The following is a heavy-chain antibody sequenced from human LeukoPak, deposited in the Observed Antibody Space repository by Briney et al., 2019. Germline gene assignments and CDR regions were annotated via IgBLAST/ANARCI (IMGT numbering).Heavy chain of an antibody. D-gene: IGHD3-9*01. CDR3: ARVGSDILTGKGVYYMDV. CDR2: TNPNSGGT. Sequence: ASVKVSCKASGYTFTGYYMHWVRQAPGQGLEWMGWTNPNSGGTNYAQKFQGSVTMTRDTSISTAYMELSRLRSDDTAVYYCARVGSDILTGKGVYYMDVWGKGTTVTVSS. J-gene: IGHJ6*03. CDR1: GYTFTGYY. V-gene: IGHV1-2*02.